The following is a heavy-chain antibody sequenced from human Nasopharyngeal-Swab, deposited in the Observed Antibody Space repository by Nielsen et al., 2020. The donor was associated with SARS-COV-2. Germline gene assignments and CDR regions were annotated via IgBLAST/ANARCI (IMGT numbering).Heavy chain of an antibody. J-gene: IGHJ4*02. CDR3: ARGGITIFGVVTF. CDR1: GFTFSSYW. CDR2: IKQDGSEK. V-gene: IGHV3-7*01. D-gene: IGHD3-3*01. Sequence: GESLKISCAASGFTFSSYWMSWVRQAPGKGLEWVANIKQDGSEKYYVDSVKGRFTISRVNAKNSLYLQMNSLRAEDTAVYYCARGGITIFGVVTFWGQGTLVTVSS.